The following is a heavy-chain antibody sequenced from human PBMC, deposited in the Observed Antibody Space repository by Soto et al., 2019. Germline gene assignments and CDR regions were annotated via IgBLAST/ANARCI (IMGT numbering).Heavy chain of an antibody. D-gene: IGHD3-22*01. V-gene: IGHV3-74*01. CDR1: GFTFGNYW. J-gene: IGHJ6*02. CDR2: INSDGTYT. CDR3: ARIGGYYDSSVLGYYYYYGMDV. Sequence: GGSLRLSCAASGFTFGNYWMHWVRQVPGKGLVWVSRINSDGTYTSYADFAEGRFMISRDNAKNTVYLQMNSLSAEDTAVYYCARIGGYYDSSVLGYYYYYGMDVWGQGTTVTVSS.